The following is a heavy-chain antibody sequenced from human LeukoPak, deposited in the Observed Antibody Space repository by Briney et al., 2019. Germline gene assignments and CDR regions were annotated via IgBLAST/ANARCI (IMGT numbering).Heavy chain of an antibody. V-gene: IGHV3-23*01. CDR3: AKDPYNLFSFDY. J-gene: IGHJ4*02. Sequence: GGSLRLSCAASGFTFSSYGMSWVRQAPGKGLEWVSSITDSGSTTYYADSVKGRFTISRDNSENMLYLQMNSLRAEDTAVYYCAKDPYNLFSFDYWGQGTLVTVSS. CDR2: ITDSGSTT. CDR1: GFTFSSYG. D-gene: IGHD1-1*01.